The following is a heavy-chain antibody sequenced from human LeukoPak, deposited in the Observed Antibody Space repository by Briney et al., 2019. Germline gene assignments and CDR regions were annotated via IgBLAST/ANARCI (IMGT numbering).Heavy chain of an antibody. CDR2: IYPGDSDT. CDR3: ARQGLGGWFGELLMVDY. Sequence: PGESLKISCKGSGYSFTSYWIGWVRQMPGKGLEWMGIIYPGDSDTRYSPSFQGQVTISADKSISTAYLQWSSQKASDTAMYYCARQGLGGWFGELLMVDYWGQGTLVTVSS. V-gene: IGHV5-51*01. J-gene: IGHJ4*02. D-gene: IGHD3-10*01. CDR1: GYSFTSYW.